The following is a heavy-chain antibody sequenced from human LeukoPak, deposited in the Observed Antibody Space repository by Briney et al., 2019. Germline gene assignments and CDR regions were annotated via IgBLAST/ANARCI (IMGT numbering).Heavy chain of an antibody. D-gene: IGHD3-10*01. V-gene: IGHV1-69*13. J-gene: IGHJ4*02. CDR3: AREKGSWGVFDY. CDR1: GFTFTDEY. CDR2: IIPKLGTA. Sequence: ASVKVSCKSSGFTFTDEYIHWVRQAPGQGLEWMGGIIPKLGTANYAQKFRGRVTITADESITTAYMELSSLRSEDTAVYYCAREKGSWGVFDYWGQGTLVTVSS.